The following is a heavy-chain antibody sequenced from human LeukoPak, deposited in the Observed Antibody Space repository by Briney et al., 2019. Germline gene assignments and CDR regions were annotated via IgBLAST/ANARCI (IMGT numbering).Heavy chain of an antibody. Sequence: GGSLRLSCAASGFTFSSYAMSWVRQAPGKGLEWVSGISGSGDNTYYADSVKGRFTISRDNAKNSLYLQMDSLRAEDTALYYCGKDNGYYYDSSGFKLWGQGTLVTVSS. CDR3: GKDNGYYYDSSGFKL. V-gene: IGHV3-23*01. CDR2: ISGSGDNT. D-gene: IGHD3-22*01. J-gene: IGHJ4*02. CDR1: GFTFSSYA.